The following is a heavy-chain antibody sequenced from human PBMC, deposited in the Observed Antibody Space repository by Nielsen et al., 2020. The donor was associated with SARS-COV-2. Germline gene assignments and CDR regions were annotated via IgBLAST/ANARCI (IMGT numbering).Heavy chain of an antibody. CDR2: VNYRGGT. CDR1: GGSFGGYY. V-gene: IGHV4-34*01. CDR3: ARLEDYYYYMDV. J-gene: IGHJ6*03. Sequence: SETLSLTCAVYGGSFGGYYWSWIRQPPGKGLEWIGEVNYRGGTNYNPSLKSRVTISMDASKNQFSLKLSSVTAADTAVYYCARLEDYYYYMDVWGKGTTVTVSS. D-gene: IGHD2-15*01.